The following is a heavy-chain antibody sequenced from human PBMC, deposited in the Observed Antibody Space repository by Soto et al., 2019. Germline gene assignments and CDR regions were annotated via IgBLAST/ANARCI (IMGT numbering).Heavy chain of an antibody. Sequence: VASVKVSCKASGYTFTSYGISWVRQAPGQGLEWMGWISAYNGNTNYAQKLQGRVTMTTDTSTSTAYMELRSLRSDDTAVYYCARDRRRYSSGLVWFDPWGQGTLVTVSS. D-gene: IGHD6-19*01. CDR2: ISAYNGNT. CDR1: GYTFTSYG. CDR3: ARDRRRYSSGLVWFDP. V-gene: IGHV1-18*01. J-gene: IGHJ5*02.